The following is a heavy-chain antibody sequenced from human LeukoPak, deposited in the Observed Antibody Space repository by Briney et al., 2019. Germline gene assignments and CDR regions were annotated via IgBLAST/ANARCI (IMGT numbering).Heavy chain of an antibody. Sequence: GGSLRLSCAASGFIFSSYGMSWVRQAPGKGLEWVSVIYSGGSTYYADSVKGRFTISRDNSKNTLYLQMNSLRAEDTAVYYCARAGYSYDLNYYYYMDVWGKGTTVTISS. CDR1: GFIFSSYG. V-gene: IGHV3-53*01. CDR2: IYSGGST. D-gene: IGHD5-18*01. J-gene: IGHJ6*03. CDR3: ARAGYSYDLNYYYYMDV.